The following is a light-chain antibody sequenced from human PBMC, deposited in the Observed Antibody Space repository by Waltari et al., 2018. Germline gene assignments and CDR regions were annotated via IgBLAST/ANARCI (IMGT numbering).Light chain of an antibody. Sequence: EILMTQSPATLSVSPGARATLSCRASQSVNNKLAWYQQKPGQAPRLLIFGASTRATGLPARFSGSGSGTEFTLTISSLQSEDFAVYYCQQYNNWPRVTFGPGTKVEIK. CDR3: QQYNNWPRVT. CDR1: QSVNNK. CDR2: GAS. J-gene: IGKJ1*01. V-gene: IGKV3-15*01.